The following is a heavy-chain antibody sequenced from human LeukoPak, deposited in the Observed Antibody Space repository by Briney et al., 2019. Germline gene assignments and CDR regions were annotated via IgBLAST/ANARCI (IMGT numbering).Heavy chain of an antibody. V-gene: IGHV3-7*01. D-gene: IGHD2-2*01. CDR3: AREGDIVSVPTAWRFDP. CDR2: MNQDGSEK. J-gene: IGHJ5*02. Sequence: QPGGSLRLSCAASGFTFSSYWMSWVRQAPGKGLEWVANMNQDGSEKYYVDSVKGRFTISRDNAKNSLYLQMNSLRAEDTAVYYCAREGDIVSVPTAWRFDPWGQGTLVTVSP. CDR1: GFTFSSYW.